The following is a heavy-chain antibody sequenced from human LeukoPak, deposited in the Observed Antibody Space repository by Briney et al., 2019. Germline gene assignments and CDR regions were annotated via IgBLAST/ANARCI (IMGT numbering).Heavy chain of an antibody. CDR1: GFTFSSYA. D-gene: IGHD3-22*01. J-gene: IGHJ4*02. CDR3: AILPKTYYYDSSGYYHNFDY. V-gene: IGHV3-74*01. CDR2: INSDGSST. Sequence: GGSLRLSCAASGFTFSSYAMNWVRQAPGKGLVWVSRINSDGSSTSYADSVKGRFTISRDNAKNTLYLQMNSLRAEDTAVYYCAILPKTYYYDSSGYYHNFDYWGQGTLVTVSS.